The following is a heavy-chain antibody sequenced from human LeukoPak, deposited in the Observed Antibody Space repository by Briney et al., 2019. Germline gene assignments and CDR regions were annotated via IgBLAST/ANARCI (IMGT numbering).Heavy chain of an antibody. V-gene: IGHV1-24*01. CDR2: FDPEDDET. Sequence: ASVRVSCKVSGYTLTDLSMHWVRQSPAKGLEWMGGFDPEDDETFFAQKFQGRVTLTEDTSTDTAYMELSSLSSEDTALYYCVTDLRGDSVWGSFDYWGQGTLVTVSS. D-gene: IGHD3-16*01. CDR1: GYTLTDLS. CDR3: VTDLRGDSVWGSFDY. J-gene: IGHJ4*02.